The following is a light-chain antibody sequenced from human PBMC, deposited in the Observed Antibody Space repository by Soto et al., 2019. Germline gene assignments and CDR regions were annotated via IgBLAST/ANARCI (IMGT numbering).Light chain of an antibody. Sequence: IQMTQSPSTLSASVGDRVTLTCRASQSSNAWLAWYQQKPGKAPKLLIYDASSLQSGVPSRFSGSGSGTEFSLTISGMQPDDFATYYCQHYNIYSPWTFGQGTKVEIK. V-gene: IGKV1-5*01. CDR1: QSSNAW. CDR3: QHYNIYSPWT. CDR2: DAS. J-gene: IGKJ1*01.